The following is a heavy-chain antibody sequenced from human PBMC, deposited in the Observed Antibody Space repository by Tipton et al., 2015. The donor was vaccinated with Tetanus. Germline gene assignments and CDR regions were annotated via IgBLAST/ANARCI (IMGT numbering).Heavy chain of an antibody. D-gene: IGHD4-17*01. CDR1: GFTFNRYR. V-gene: IGHV3-48*02. CDR3: AREWTSTVTSKYDY. J-gene: IGHJ4*02. Sequence: SLRLSCAASGFTFNRYRMNWVRQPPGKGLEWISYISSAGSPIYFADSVEGRFTISRDNAKNLLYLQMHNLRDEDTAVYYCAREWTSTVTSKYDYWGQGTLVTVSS. CDR2: ISSAGSPI.